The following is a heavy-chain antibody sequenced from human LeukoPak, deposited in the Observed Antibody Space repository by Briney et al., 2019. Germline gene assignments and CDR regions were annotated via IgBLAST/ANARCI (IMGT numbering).Heavy chain of an antibody. CDR3: ARRYCGGDCYSTFFDY. V-gene: IGHV3-30*03. CDR1: GFTFSTYG. D-gene: IGHD2-21*02. Sequence: GGSLRLSCAASGFTFSTYGMHWVRQAPGKGLEWVAVISYDGSNKYYADSVKGRFTISRDNSKNTLYLQMNSLRAEDTAVYYCARRYCGGDCYSTFFDYWGQGTLVTVSS. J-gene: IGHJ4*02. CDR2: ISYDGSNK.